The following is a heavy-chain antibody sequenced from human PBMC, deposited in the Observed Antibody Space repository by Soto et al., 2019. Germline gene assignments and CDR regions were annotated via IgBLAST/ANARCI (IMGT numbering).Heavy chain of an antibody. CDR1: GGSVSSGSYY. D-gene: IGHD2-15*01. CDR2: IYYSGST. J-gene: IGHJ6*02. Sequence: LSLTCTVSGGSVSSGSYYWSWIRQPPGKGLEWIGYIYYSGSTNYNPSLKSRVTISVDTSKNQFSLKLSSVTAADTAVYYCARGGGMYYYYGMHVWGQGTTVTVSS. CDR3: ARGGGMYYYYGMHV. V-gene: IGHV4-61*01.